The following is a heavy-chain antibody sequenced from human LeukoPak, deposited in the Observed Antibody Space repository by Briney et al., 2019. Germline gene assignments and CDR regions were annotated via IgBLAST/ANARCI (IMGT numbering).Heavy chain of an antibody. D-gene: IGHD6-19*01. CDR1: GFIFSDYG. CDR3: AKEQGYTGWLTTGH. V-gene: IGHV3-30*18. J-gene: IGHJ4*02. Sequence: GKSLSLSCAASGFIFSDYGMHWLRTAPGKGLEWVAVISWNGGEEHDGNSVRGLFTISRDNSKNMVNLQMNSLRVEDTAVYYCAKEQGYTGWLTTGHWGQGALVTVSS. CDR2: ISWNGGEE.